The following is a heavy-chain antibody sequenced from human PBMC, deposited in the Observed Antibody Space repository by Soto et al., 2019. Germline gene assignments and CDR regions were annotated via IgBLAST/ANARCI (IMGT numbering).Heavy chain of an antibody. J-gene: IGHJ4*02. CDR1: GVSLSTSGGG. CDR3: ARIHSGYDKFYFDL. Sequence: GAGPTLVDPPQTPTLTLPLSGVSLSTSGGGVGWIRQPPGKALEWLALIYWNDDKRYSPSLKSRLTITKDTSKNQVVLTLTNMDPVDTGTYYCARIHSGYDKFYFDLWGQGTLVTVSS. CDR2: IYWNDDK. V-gene: IGHV2-5*01. D-gene: IGHD5-12*01.